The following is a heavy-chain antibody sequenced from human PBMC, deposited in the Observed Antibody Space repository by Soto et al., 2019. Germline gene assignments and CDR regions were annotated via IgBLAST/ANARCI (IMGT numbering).Heavy chain of an antibody. CDR1: GDSISSPIW. V-gene: IGHV4-4*02. D-gene: IGHD4-17*01. J-gene: IGHJ4*02. CDR3: ARRGGSYDDYKINYFDS. Sequence: QVQLQESGPGLVKPSETLSLTCTVFGDSISSPIWWSWVRQPPGKGLEWIGESYHNGNTHYNPSRKSRVTVAGDKSRNQFSLKLISVTAADTAVYYCARRGGSYDDYKINYFDSWGQGALVTVSS. CDR2: SYHNGNT.